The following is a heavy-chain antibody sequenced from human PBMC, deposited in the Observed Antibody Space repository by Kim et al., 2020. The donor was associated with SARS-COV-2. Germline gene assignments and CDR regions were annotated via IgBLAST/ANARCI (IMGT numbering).Heavy chain of an antibody. J-gene: IGHJ2*01. CDR3: ARDTDTQSRFFDL. Sequence: GGSLRLSCAASGFSVSSHYMTWVRQAPGKGLEWVSVIDTGGTTYYANSVKGRFSISRDNSKNTLYLQMNSLRAGDTAVYYCARDTDTQSRFFDLWVRGTL. CDR2: IDTGGTT. CDR1: GFSVSSHY. V-gene: IGHV3-53*01. D-gene: IGHD4-17*01.